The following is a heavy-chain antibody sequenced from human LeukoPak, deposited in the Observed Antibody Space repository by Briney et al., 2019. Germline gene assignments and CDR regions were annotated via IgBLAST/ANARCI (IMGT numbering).Heavy chain of an antibody. D-gene: IGHD3-3*01. CDR3: ARTPPDFWSGYPTGDYFDY. J-gene: IGHJ4*02. CDR1: GYTFTSYD. V-gene: IGHV1-8*03. Sequence: ASVKVSCKASGYTFTSYDINWVRQATGQGLEWMGWMNPNSRNTGYAQKFQGRVTITRNTSISTAYMELSSLRSDDTAVYYCARTPPDFWSGYPTGDYFDYWGQGTLVTVSS. CDR2: MNPNSRNT.